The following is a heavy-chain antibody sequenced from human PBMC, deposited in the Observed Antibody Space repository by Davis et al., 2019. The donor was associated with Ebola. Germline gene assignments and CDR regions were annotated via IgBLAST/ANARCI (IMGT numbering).Heavy chain of an antibody. CDR2: IYYSGST. D-gene: IGHD3-22*01. CDR1: GGSISSGGYY. CDR3: ARGPHYYDSSGTLHFDY. J-gene: IGHJ4*02. V-gene: IGHV4-31*03. Sequence: PSETLSLTCTVSGGSISSGGYYWSWIRQHPGKGLEWIGYIYYSGSTYYNPSLKSRVTISVDTSKNQFSLKLSSVTAADTAVYYCARGPHYYDSSGTLHFDYWGQGTLVTVSS.